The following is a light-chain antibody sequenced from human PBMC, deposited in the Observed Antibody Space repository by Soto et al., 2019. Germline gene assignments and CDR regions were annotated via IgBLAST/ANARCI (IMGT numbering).Light chain of an antibody. V-gene: IGKV3-11*01. Sequence: TQSPSSLSASVEDRVIITCRASQSISSHLAWFQQRPGQAPRLLIYDASNRATGIPARFSGRGSGTDFTLTISSLEPEDFAVYYWQQRSSAITFGQGTRLEI. CDR1: QSISSH. CDR2: DAS. J-gene: IGKJ5*01. CDR3: QQRSSAIT.